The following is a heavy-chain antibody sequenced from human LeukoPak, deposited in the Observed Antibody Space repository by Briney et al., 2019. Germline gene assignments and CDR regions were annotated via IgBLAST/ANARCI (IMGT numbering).Heavy chain of an antibody. V-gene: IGHV7-4-1*02. J-gene: IGHJ6*03. D-gene: IGHD5-18*01. Sequence: ASVKVSCKASGYTFTSYAMNWVRQAPGQGLEWMGWINTNTGNPTYAQGFTGRFVFSLDTSVSTAYLQISSLKAEDTAVYYCARDSYSSDYYYHMDVWGKGTTVTVSS. CDR2: INTNTGNP. CDR1: GYTFTSYA. CDR3: ARDSYSSDYYYHMDV.